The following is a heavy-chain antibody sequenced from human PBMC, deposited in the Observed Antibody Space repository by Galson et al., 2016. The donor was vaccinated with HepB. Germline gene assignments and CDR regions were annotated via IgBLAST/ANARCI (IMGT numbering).Heavy chain of an antibody. V-gene: IGHV4-4*02. Sequence: SETLSLTCAVSGDSINNNYWWSWLRQSPGKGLEWLGEIYQTGTANYNPSFTSRATISVDKSKNQISLRLASVTAADTAMYYGARGTLGTTATMAFDYWGQGTLVTVSS. CDR3: ARGTLGTTATMAFDY. CDR2: IYQTGTA. CDR1: GDSINNNYW. D-gene: IGHD1/OR15-1a*01. J-gene: IGHJ4*02.